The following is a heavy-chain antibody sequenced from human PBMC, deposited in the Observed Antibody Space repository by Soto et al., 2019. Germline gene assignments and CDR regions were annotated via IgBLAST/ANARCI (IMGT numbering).Heavy chain of an antibody. D-gene: IGHD3-22*01. CDR3: AMTARYYYDSSGRGGVYYYGMDV. J-gene: IGHJ6*02. Sequence: SETLSLTCTVSGGSISSYYWSWIRQPPGKGLEWIGYIYYSGSTNYNPSLKSRVTISVDTSKNQFSLKLSSVTAADTAVYYCAMTARYYYDSSGRGGVYYYGMDVWGQGTTLTVSS. CDR1: GGSISSYY. V-gene: IGHV4-59*01. CDR2: IYYSGST.